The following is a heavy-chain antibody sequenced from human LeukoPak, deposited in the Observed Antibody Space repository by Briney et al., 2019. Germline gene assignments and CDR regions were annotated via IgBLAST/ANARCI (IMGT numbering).Heavy chain of an antibody. CDR2: IYDDDRT. Sequence: GGSLRLSCAASGFTVSGTLMDWVRQAPGKGLEWVSVIYDDDRTVYTDSVKGRFTISRDSSRNMVYLQMNSLRPEDSAVYYCTRDRARTQSWVEFDLWGLGTLVTVSS. J-gene: IGHJ5*02. CDR1: GFTVSGTL. D-gene: IGHD4-11*01. CDR3: TRDRARTQSWVEFDL. V-gene: IGHV3-53*05.